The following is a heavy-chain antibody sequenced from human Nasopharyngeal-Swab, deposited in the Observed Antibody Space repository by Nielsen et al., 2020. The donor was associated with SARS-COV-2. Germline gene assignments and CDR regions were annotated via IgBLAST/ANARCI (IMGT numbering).Heavy chain of an antibody. CDR1: GFTFSSYA. D-gene: IGHD6-6*01. Sequence: GGSLRLSCAASGFTFSSYAMSWVRQAPGKGLEWVSAISGSGGSTYYADSVKSRFTISRDNSKNTLYLQMNSLRAEDTAVYYCAAGGDSSSSTFDYWGQGTLVTVSS. V-gene: IGHV3-23*01. CDR3: AAGGDSSSSTFDY. CDR2: ISGSGGST. J-gene: IGHJ4*02.